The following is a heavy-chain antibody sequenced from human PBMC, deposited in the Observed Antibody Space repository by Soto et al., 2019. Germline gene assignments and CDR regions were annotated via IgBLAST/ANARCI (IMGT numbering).Heavy chain of an antibody. CDR2: ISAYNGNT. Sequence: ASVKVSCKASGYTFTSYGISWVRQAPGQGLEWMGWISAYNGNTNYAQKLQGRVTMTTDTSTSTAYMELRSLRSDDTAAYYCAREPKTYYYDSSGYRPLQHWGQGTLVTVSS. J-gene: IGHJ1*01. D-gene: IGHD3-22*01. CDR1: GYTFTSYG. V-gene: IGHV1-18*01. CDR3: AREPKTYYYDSSGYRPLQH.